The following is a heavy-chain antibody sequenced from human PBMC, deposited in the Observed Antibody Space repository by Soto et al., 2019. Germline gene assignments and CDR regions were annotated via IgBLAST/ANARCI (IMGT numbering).Heavy chain of an antibody. D-gene: IGHD5-12*01. V-gene: IGHV4-59*01. Sequence: SETLSVTCTVSGGSISYYYLGWIRQPPGKGLEWIGSIYYSGNTHYNPSLKSRVTISVDTSMNQFSLNLDSVTAVDSAVYYCVRGGYVHAFDYWGQGALVIVYS. CDR1: GGSISYYY. J-gene: IGHJ4*02. CDR3: VRGGYVHAFDY. CDR2: IYYSGNT.